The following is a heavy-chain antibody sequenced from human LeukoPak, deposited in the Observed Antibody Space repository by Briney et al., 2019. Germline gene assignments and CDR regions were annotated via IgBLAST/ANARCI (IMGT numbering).Heavy chain of an antibody. D-gene: IGHD7-27*01. CDR1: GLNFSSYA. J-gene: IGHJ4*02. CDR2: ISGTGGSE. Sequence: PGGSLRLSCAASGLNFSSYAMSWVRQAPGKGLEWVCVISGTGGSEKYADSVKGRFTISRDNSKNRLYLQMNSLRGEDTDVYYWSSDVGLLGLGNANDYGGQGTLVTVSS. V-gene: IGHV3-23*01. CDR3: SSDVGLLGLGNANDY.